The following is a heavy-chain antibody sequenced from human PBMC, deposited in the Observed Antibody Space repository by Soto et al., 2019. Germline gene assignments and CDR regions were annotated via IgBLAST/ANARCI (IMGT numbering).Heavy chain of an antibody. CDR1: GFAFRSYA. J-gene: IGHJ4*02. CDR2: ISNDGNNK. V-gene: IGHV3-30*04. Sequence: PGGSLRLSCAASGFAFRSYAMHWVRQAPGKGLEGVAVISNDGNNKYYADSVKGRFTISRDNAKNTLYLQMDSLRAEDTALYFCARLGSIVVVAATDYWGQGTLVTVSS. CDR3: ARLGSIVVVAATDY. D-gene: IGHD2-15*01.